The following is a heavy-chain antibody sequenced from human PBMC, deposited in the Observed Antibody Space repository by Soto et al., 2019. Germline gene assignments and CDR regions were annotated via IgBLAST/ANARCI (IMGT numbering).Heavy chain of an antibody. CDR3: ARLERYYGMDV. CDR2: INPSGGST. CDR1: GGTFSSYS. V-gene: IGHV1-18*01. Sequence: SVKVSCKASGGTFSSYSISWVRQAPGQGLEWMGVINPSGGSTAYAQKLQGRVTMTTDTSTSTAYMELRSLRSDDTAVYYCARLERYYGMDVWGQGTTVTVSS. J-gene: IGHJ6*02. D-gene: IGHD1-1*01.